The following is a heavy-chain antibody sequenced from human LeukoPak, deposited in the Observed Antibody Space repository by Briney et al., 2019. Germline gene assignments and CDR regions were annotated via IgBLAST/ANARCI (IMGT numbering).Heavy chain of an antibody. Sequence: ASVKVSCKASGFTFTSSAVQWVRQARGQRLEWMGWINPNSGGTNYAQKFQGRVTMTRDTSISTAYMELSRLRSDDTAVYYCARDAHIVVVPAAIGYYYYYMDVWGKGTTVTVSS. CDR1: GFTFTSSA. CDR2: INPNSGGT. D-gene: IGHD2-2*02. V-gene: IGHV1-2*02. J-gene: IGHJ6*03. CDR3: ARDAHIVVVPAAIGYYYYYMDV.